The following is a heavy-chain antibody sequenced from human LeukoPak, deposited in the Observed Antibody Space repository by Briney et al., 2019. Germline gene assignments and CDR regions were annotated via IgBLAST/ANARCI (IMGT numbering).Heavy chain of an antibody. J-gene: IGHJ4*02. CDR3: ARSPYSYGYVHY. V-gene: IGHV1-2*02. CDR1: GYAFTGYY. Sequence: ASVKVSCKASGYAFTGYYMHWVRQAPGQGLEWMGWINPNSGGTNYAQKFQGRVTMTRDTSISTAYMELSRLRSDDTAVYYCARSPYSYGYVHYWGQGTLVTVSS. CDR2: INPNSGGT. D-gene: IGHD5-18*01.